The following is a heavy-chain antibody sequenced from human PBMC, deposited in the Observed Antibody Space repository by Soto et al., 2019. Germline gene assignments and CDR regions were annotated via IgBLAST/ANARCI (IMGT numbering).Heavy chain of an antibody. CDR3: AKDINGDYDYYYCYMDV. D-gene: IGHD4-17*01. Sequence: GGSLRLSCAASGFTFSSYGMHWVRQAPGKGLEWVAVISYDGSNKYYADSVKGRFTISRDNSKNTLYLQMNSLRAEDTAVYYCAKDINGDYDYYYCYMDVWGKGTTVTVSS. J-gene: IGHJ6*03. CDR1: GFTFSSYG. V-gene: IGHV3-30*18. CDR2: ISYDGSNK.